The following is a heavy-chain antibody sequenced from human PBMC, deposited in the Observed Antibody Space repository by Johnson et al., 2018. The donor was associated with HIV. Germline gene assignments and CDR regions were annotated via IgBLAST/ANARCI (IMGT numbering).Heavy chain of an antibody. Sequence: VQLVESGGGLVQAGRSLRLSCTASGFTFGDYAMSWFRQAPRKGLEWISYISSSGSTIYYQDSVKGRFTISRDNAKHSLYLQMNSLRAEDTAVYYCARGRKSSGYIDAFDIWGQGTMVTVSS. CDR3: ARGRKSSGYIDAFDI. J-gene: IGHJ3*02. CDR2: ISSSGSTI. D-gene: IGHD3-22*01. V-gene: IGHV3-48*03. CDR1: GFTFGDYA.